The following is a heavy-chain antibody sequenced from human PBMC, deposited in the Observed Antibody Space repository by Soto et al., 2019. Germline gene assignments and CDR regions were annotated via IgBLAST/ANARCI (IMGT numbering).Heavy chain of an antibody. J-gene: IGHJ5*02. V-gene: IGHV4-4*02. CDR3: ARGSITMVRGVFDP. CDR2: IYHSGST. CDR1: GGSISSSNW. Sequence: SETLSLTCAVSGGSISSSNWWSWVRQPPGKGLEWIGEIYHSGSTNYNPSLKSRVTISVDKSKNQFSLKLSSVTAADTAVYYCARGSITMVRGVFDPWGQGTLVTVSS. D-gene: IGHD3-10*01.